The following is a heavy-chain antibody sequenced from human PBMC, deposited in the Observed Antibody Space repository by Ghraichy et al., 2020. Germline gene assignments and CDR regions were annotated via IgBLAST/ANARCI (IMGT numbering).Heavy chain of an antibody. CDR1: GGSFSGYY. V-gene: IGHV4-34*01. Sequence: SETLSLTCAVYGGSFSGYYWSWIRQPPGKGLEWIGEINHSGSTNYNPSLKSRVTISVDTSKNQFSLKLSSVTAADTAVYYCARGYGSGSYYEYYYYGMDVWGQGTTVTVSS. CDR3: ARGYGSGSYYEYYYYGMDV. D-gene: IGHD3-10*01. CDR2: INHSGST. J-gene: IGHJ6*02.